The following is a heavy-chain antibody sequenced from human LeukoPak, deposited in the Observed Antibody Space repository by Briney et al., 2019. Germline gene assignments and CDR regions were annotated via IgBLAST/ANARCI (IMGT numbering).Heavy chain of an antibody. V-gene: IGHV1-69*13. CDR3: ATAPTVTTIDY. D-gene: IGHD4-17*01. CDR2: IIPIFSTA. Sequence: SVKVSCKASGGTFSSYAISWVRQAPGQGLEWMGGIIPIFSTANYAQKFQGRVTITADESTSTAYMELSSLRSEDTAVYYCATAPTVTTIDYWGQGTLVTVSS. CDR1: GGTFSSYA. J-gene: IGHJ4*02.